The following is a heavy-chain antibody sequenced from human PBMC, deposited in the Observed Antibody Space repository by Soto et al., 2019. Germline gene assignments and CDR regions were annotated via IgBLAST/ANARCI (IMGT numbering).Heavy chain of an antibody. CDR3: AKGGGEKKRSKWSTGGY. J-gene: IGHJ4*02. CDR2: ISYDGSNR. CDR1: GFTFSNFG. D-gene: IGHD2-15*01. Sequence: QVQLVESGGGVVQPGRSLRLSCAASGFTFSNFGMHWVRQAPGKGLEWVAVISYDGSNRYYAESVKGRFTISRDDSKSMMYLQMDSLRAEDTAVYYCAKGGGEKKRSKWSTGGYWGQGTLVTVSS. V-gene: IGHV3-30*18.